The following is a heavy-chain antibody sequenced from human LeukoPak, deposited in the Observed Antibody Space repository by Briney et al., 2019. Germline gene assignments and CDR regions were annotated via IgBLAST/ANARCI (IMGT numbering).Heavy chain of an antibody. Sequence: ASVKVSCKASGYTFTDCYMHWVRQAPGQGFEWMGWINPNDGDTNCAQKFQGRVTMTRDTSISTAHMEVSRLRSDDTAVYYCARANFLYCSSSTCLSDYWGQGTLVTVSS. CDR2: INPNDGDT. D-gene: IGHD2-2*01. V-gene: IGHV1-2*02. CDR3: ARANFLYCSSSTCLSDY. J-gene: IGHJ4*02. CDR1: GYTFTDCY.